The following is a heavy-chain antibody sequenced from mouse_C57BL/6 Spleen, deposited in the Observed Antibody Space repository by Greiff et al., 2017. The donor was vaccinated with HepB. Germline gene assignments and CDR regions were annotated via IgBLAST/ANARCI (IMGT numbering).Heavy chain of an antibody. CDR1: GYTFTSYW. V-gene: IGHV1-55*01. CDR3: ARNNYYGSGEDY. CDR2: IYPGSGST. D-gene: IGHD1-1*01. J-gene: IGHJ2*01. Sequence: QVQLQQPGAELVKPGASVKMSCKASGYTFTSYWITWVKQRPGQGLEWIGDIYPGSGSTNYNEKFKSKATLTVDTSSSTAYMQLSSLTSEDSAVYYCARNNYYGSGEDYWGQGTTLTVSS.